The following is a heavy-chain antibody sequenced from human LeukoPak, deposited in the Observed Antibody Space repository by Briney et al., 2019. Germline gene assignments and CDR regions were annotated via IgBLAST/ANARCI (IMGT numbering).Heavy chain of an antibody. CDR3: ARGADGSSGYYYLEYFQH. V-gene: IGHV1-69*01. CDR2: IIPIFGTA. D-gene: IGHD3-22*01. CDR1: GGTFSSYA. Sequence: SVKVSCKASGGTFSSYAISWVRQAPGQGLEWMGGIIPIFGTANYAQKFQGRVTITADESTSTAYMELSSLRSEDTAVYYCARGADGSSGYYYLEYFQHWGQGTLVTVSS. J-gene: IGHJ1*01.